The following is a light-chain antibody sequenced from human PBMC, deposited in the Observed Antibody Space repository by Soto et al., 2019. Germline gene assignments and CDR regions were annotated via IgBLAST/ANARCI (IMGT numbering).Light chain of an antibody. V-gene: IGLV2-23*02. CDR2: EVS. CDR3: CSYAGSRTWV. Sequence: QSALTQPASVSGSPGQSITISCTGTSSDVGSYNLVSWYQQHPGKAPKLMIYEVSKRPSGVSNRFSGSKSGNTAYLTISGLQAEDEADYYCCSYAGSRTWVFGGGTKLTVL. CDR1: SSDVGSYNL. J-gene: IGLJ3*02.